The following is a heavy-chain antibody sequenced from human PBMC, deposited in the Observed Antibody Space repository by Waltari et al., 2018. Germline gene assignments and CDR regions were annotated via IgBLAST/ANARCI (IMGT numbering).Heavy chain of an antibody. CDR2: IYHSGST. J-gene: IGHJ3*02. D-gene: IGHD2-8*01. CDR3: ARANGGDAFDI. V-gene: IGHV4-38-2*02. Sequence: QVQLQESGPGRVKPSETLSLTSPVSGYPISSGYYWGWIRQPPGKGLEWIGSIYHSGSTYYNPSLKSRVTISVDTSKNQFSLKLSSVTAADTAVYYCARANGGDAFDIWGQGTMVTVSS. CDR1: GYPISSGYY.